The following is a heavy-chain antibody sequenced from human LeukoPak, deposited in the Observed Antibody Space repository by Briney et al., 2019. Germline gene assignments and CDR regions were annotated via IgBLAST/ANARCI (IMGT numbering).Heavy chain of an antibody. D-gene: IGHD2-21*02. V-gene: IGHV4-31*03. J-gene: IGHJ6*02. CDR3: ARTAYCGGDCYPYYYGMDV. Sequence: SQTLSLTCTVSGGSISSGGYYWSWIRQHPGKGLEWIGYIYYSGSTYYNPSLKSRVTISVDTSKNQFSLKLSSVTAADTAVYYCARTAYCGGDCYPYYYGMDVWGQGTTVTVSS. CDR1: GGSISSGGYY. CDR2: IYYSGST.